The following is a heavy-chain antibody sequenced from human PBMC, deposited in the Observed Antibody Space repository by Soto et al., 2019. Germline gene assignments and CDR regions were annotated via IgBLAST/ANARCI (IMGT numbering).Heavy chain of an antibody. D-gene: IGHD3-10*01. V-gene: IGHV5-51*01. CDR2: ISPGDSDT. CDR1: GYNFTTYW. Sequence: GASLKISCKGSGYNFTTYWIGWVRQMPGKGLEWMGIISPGDSDTIYSPSFQGQVTISADKSISTTYLQWSSLKASDTAMFYCARYYVSGTYYHGVDVWGQGTTVTVSS. CDR3: ARYYVSGTYYHGVDV. J-gene: IGHJ6*02.